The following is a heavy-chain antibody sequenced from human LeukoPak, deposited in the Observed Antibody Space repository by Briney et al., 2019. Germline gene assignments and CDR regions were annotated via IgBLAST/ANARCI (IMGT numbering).Heavy chain of an antibody. D-gene: IGHD6-19*01. CDR2: ISSDGSST. Sequence: GGSLRLSCAASGSTFSTYWMHWVRQVPGKGLVWVSRISSDGSSTIYADSVKGRFTISRDNAKNTLYLQMNSLRAEDTAVYYCAVAVVGLAYWGQGTLVTVSS. J-gene: IGHJ4*02. CDR3: AVAVVGLAY. V-gene: IGHV3-74*01. CDR1: GSTFSTYW.